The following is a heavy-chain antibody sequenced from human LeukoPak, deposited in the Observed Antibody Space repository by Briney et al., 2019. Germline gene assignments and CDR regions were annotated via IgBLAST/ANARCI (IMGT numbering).Heavy chain of an antibody. CDR2: ISYDESNK. CDR3: ARDRRTYYGSGSYYYGMDV. D-gene: IGHD3-10*01. J-gene: IGHJ6*02. V-gene: IGHV3-30-3*01. Sequence: GGSLRLSCAASGFTFSSYALHWVRQAPGKGLEWVAVISYDESNKYYADSVKGRFTISRDNSKNTLYLQMSSLRAEDTAVYYCARDRRTYYGSGSYYYGMDVWGQGTTVTVSS. CDR1: GFTFSSYA.